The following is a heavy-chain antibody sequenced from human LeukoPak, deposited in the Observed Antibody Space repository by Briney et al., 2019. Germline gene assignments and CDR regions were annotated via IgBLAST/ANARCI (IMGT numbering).Heavy chain of an antibody. CDR2: IYYTGST. D-gene: IGHD5-24*01. CDR3: ARALGHGYNRGVGWFDP. CDR1: AGSISSGGYY. Sequence: SETLSLTCTVSAGSISSGGYYWSWIRQHPGKGLEWNGYIYYTGSTDYSPSLKSRVTISVDTSKNQFSLKLSSVTAADTAVYYCARALGHGYNRGVGWFDPWGQGTLVTVSS. J-gene: IGHJ5*02. V-gene: IGHV4-31*03.